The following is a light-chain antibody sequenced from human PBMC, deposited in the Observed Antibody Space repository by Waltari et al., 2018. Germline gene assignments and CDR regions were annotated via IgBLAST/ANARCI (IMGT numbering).Light chain of an antibody. CDR1: ESVAAY. V-gene: IGKV3-11*01. J-gene: IGKJ4*01. CDR2: DAS. Sequence: EIVLTQSPATLYLSPGERATLSCRASESVAAYLGWYQQRLGQPPRLLIYDASNRATGIPARFSGSGSGTDFTRTIDSLEPEDFAVYYCQQRFRWPLTFGGGTRVE. CDR3: QQRFRWPLT.